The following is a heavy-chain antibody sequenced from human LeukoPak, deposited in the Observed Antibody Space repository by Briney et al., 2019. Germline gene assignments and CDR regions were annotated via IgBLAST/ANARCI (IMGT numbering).Heavy chain of an antibody. J-gene: IGHJ4*02. D-gene: IGHD3-10*01. CDR3: AKDRRKFYEASGIYYKMKGDF. CDR2: LTRPGRTT. CDR1: GFTFNTHA. V-gene: IGHV3-23*01. Sequence: PGGSLRLSCAASGFTFNTHAMSWVRQAPEKGLEWVSSLTRPGRTTYYAASVKGLFTIYRDNLKNTVYLQSNSLRGEDTAIYYCAKDRRKFYEASGIYYKMKGDFWGQGNLVTVSS.